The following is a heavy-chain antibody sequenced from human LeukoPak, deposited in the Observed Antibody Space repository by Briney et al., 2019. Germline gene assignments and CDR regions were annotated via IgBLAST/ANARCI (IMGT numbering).Heavy chain of an antibody. V-gene: IGHV4-59*01. J-gene: IGHJ4*02. Sequence: PSETLSLTCTVSGGSISNKYWSWIRQPPGKGLEWIGYIYYSGSTNYNPSLKSRVTISVDTSKNQFSLKLSSVTAADTAVYYCARVVAGTFIDYWGQGTLVTVSS. CDR3: ARVVAGTFIDY. CDR2: IYYSGST. CDR1: GGSISNKY. D-gene: IGHD6-19*01.